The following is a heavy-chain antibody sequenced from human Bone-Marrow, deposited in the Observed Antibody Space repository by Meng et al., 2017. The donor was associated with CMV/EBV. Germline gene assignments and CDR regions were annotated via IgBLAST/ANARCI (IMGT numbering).Heavy chain of an antibody. D-gene: IGHD6-19*01. CDR3: ARDKYSSGWEVFRFDY. J-gene: IGHJ4*02. CDR1: GFTFSSYS. Sequence: GESLKISCAASGFTFSSYSMNWVRQAPGKGLEWVSSISSSSSYIYYADSVKGRFTISRDNAKNSLYLQMNSLRAEDTAVYYCARDKYSSGWEVFRFDYWGQGTPVTVSS. V-gene: IGHV3-21*01. CDR2: ISSSSSYI.